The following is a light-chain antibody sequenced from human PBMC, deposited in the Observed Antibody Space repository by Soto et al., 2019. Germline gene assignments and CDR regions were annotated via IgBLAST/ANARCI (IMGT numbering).Light chain of an antibody. CDR2: DVS. CDR1: SSDVVGYNY. CDR3: SSYTTSXTRQIV. Sequence: QSVLTQPASVSGSPGQSITISCTGTSSDVVGYNYVSWYQQHPGKAPEFMIYDVSNRPSGVSNRFSGSKSGNTASLTISGLQAEDEADSYCSSYTTSXTRQIVFGTGTKVTVL. J-gene: IGLJ1*01. V-gene: IGLV2-14*01.